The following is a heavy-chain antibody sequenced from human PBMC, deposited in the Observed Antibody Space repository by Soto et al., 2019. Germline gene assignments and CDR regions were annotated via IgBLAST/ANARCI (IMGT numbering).Heavy chain of an antibody. CDR2: IIPIFGTA. D-gene: IGHD3-22*01. Sequence: QVQLVQSGAEVRKPGSSVKVSCKASGGTVSRDAISWVRQAPGQGLEWMGGIIPIFGTANHAQKFQGRVTIIADESTSTVYMEWSSLRSEDTAMYYCARGWGYDSNDYYYAYWGQGTLVIVSS. CDR3: ARGWGYDSNDYYYAY. CDR1: GGTVSRDA. J-gene: IGHJ4*02. V-gene: IGHV1-69*01.